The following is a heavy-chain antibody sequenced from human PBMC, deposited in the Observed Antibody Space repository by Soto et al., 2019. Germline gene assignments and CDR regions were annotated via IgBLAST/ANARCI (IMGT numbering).Heavy chain of an antibody. CDR3: ARGRRTWMGMGYFDY. Sequence: PSQTLSLTCAISGDSVSSNTATWNWIRQSPSRGLEWLGRTYYRSNWYDDYAVAVKSRMTISPDPSKNQFSLHLNSVTPEDTAVYYCARGRRTWMGMGYFDYWGQGTLVTVSS. V-gene: IGHV6-1*01. CDR2: TYYRSNWYD. D-gene: IGHD5-12*01. J-gene: IGHJ4*02. CDR1: GDSVSSNTAT.